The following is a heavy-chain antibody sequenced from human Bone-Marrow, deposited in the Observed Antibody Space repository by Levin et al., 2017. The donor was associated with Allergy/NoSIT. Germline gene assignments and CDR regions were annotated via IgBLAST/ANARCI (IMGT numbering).Heavy chain of an antibody. CDR2: ISSSSSYI. Sequence: GESLKISCAASGFTFSSYSMNWVRQAPGKGLEWVSSISSSSSYIYYADSVKGRFTISRDNAKNSLYLQMNSLRAEDTAVYYCARTHTRDIVVVVATYLDYWGQGTLVTVSS. J-gene: IGHJ4*02. D-gene: IGHD2-15*01. V-gene: IGHV3-21*01. CDR3: ARTHTRDIVVVVATYLDY. CDR1: GFTFSSYS.